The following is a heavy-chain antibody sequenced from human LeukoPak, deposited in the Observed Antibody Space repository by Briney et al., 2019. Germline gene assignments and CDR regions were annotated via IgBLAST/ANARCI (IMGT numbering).Heavy chain of an antibody. J-gene: IGHJ5*02. Sequence: ASVKVSCKSSGYTFTSYYMHWVRQAPGQGLEWVGIINPSGGSTSYAQKFQGRVTMTRDTSTSTVYMELSSLRSEDTAVYYCARDGYVSSGWYSMGFDPWGQGTLVTVSS. CDR3: ARDGYVSSGWYSMGFDP. V-gene: IGHV1-46*01. CDR2: INPSGGST. CDR1: GYTFTSYY. D-gene: IGHD6-19*01.